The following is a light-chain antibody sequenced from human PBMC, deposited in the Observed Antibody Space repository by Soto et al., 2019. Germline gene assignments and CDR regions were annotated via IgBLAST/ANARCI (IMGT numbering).Light chain of an antibody. CDR1: ISDVSGYNF. CDR2: DVS. Sequence: QSVLTQPASVSGSPGQSITISCTGTISDVSGYNFVSWYQQYPGKAPKLMIYDVSNRPSGVSNRFSGSKSGNTASLTISGLQAEDEADYYCSSYTSSNTYVFRAGNKVPVL. CDR3: SSYTSSNTYV. V-gene: IGLV2-14*03. J-gene: IGLJ1*01.